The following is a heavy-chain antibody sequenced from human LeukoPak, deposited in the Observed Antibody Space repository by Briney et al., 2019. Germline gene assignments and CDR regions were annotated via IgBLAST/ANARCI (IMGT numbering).Heavy chain of an antibody. Sequence: GGSLRLSCAASGFTFSSYGMSWVRLGPGEGREWVSAIRGSGGSTYYVNSEKAPFTITRNNSKNTLYLQMNIMGPKITPVYYCAKDRRSGPPDAFDMWGQGTMVTVSS. V-gene: IGHV3-23*01. CDR3: AKDRRSGPPDAFDM. CDR1: GFTFSSYG. CDR2: IRGSGGST. J-gene: IGHJ3*02.